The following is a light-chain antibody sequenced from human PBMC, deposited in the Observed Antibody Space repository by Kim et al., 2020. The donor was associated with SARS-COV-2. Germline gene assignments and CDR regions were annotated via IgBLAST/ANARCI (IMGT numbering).Light chain of an antibody. V-gene: IGLV2-14*01. J-gene: IGLJ2*01. Sequence: QSALTQPASVSGSPGQSITISCTGTSSDVGGYNYVSWYQQHPGKAPKLMIYDVSKRPSGVSNRFSGSKSGNTASLTISGLQAEDEADYYCISYTSSSTLVFGGGTQLTVL. CDR3: ISYTSSSTLV. CDR1: SSDVGGYNY. CDR2: DVS.